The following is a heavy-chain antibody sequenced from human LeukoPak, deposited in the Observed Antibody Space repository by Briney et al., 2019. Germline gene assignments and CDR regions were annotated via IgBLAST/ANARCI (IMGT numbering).Heavy chain of an antibody. CDR3: ARHFAYSSSSYFDY. CDR1: GGSFSGYY. D-gene: IGHD6-6*01. CDR2: INHSGST. V-gene: IGHV4-34*01. J-gene: IGHJ4*02. Sequence: SETLSLTCAVYGGSFSGYYWSWIRQPPGKGLEWIGEINHSGSTNYNPSLKSRVTMFEDKSKNQFSLRLYSVTVADTAVYYCARHFAYSSSSYFDYWGQGSLVTVSS.